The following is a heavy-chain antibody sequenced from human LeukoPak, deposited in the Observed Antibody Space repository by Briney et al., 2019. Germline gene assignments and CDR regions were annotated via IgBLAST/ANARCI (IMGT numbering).Heavy chain of an antibody. V-gene: IGHV3-13*01. D-gene: IGHD1-20*01. CDR1: GFTFSSYD. CDR3: ARVVPWATGITGSGAFDI. Sequence: PGGSLRLSCAASGFTFSSYDMHWVRQATGKGLEWVSAIGTAGDTYYPGSVKGRFTISRENAKNSLYLQMNSLRAGDTAVYYCARVVPWATGITGSGAFDIWGQGTMVTVSS. CDR2: IGTAGDT. J-gene: IGHJ3*02.